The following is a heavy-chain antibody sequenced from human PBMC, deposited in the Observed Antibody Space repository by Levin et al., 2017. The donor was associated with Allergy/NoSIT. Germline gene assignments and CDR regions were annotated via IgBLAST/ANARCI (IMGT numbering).Heavy chain of an antibody. CDR3: ARAPMVRYFDS. Sequence: PSETLSLTCNVSGDSISRSAYYWGWLRQHPGKGLEWIGYMFYSGFTYYNPSLKSRVSISVDTSENQVSLKLSSVTGADTAVYFCARAPMVRYFDSGGQGTLVTVSS. CDR1: GDSISRSAYY. V-gene: IGHV4-31*03. CDR2: MFYSGFT. J-gene: IGHJ4*02. D-gene: IGHD4/OR15-4a*01.